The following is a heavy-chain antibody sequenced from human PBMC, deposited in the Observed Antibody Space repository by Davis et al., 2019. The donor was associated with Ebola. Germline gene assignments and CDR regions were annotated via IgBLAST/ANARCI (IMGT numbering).Heavy chain of an antibody. J-gene: IGHJ4*02. CDR1: GFTFRNYA. Sequence: GESLKISCVASGFTFRNYAMNWFRQAPGKGLEWVSSITFTSEFIYYADSVKGRFTISRDNAKNSLYLQMNSLRAEDTAVYYCARRADYWGQGTLVTVSS. CDR3: ARRADY. CDR2: ITFTSEFI. V-gene: IGHV3-21*04.